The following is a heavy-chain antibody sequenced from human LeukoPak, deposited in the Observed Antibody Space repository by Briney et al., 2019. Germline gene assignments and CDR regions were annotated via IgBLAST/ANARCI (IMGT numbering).Heavy chain of an antibody. CDR1: GGTFSSYA. V-gene: IGHV1-69*04. D-gene: IGHD3-10*01. CDR2: IIPTLGIA. Sequence: SVKVSCKASGGTFSSYAISWVRQAPGQGLEWMGRIIPTLGIANYAQKFPGRVTITAGKSPSTACMELSSLRSEDTAVYYCARKTPPRGWFDPWGQGTLVTVSS. J-gene: IGHJ5*02. CDR3: ARKTPPRGWFDP.